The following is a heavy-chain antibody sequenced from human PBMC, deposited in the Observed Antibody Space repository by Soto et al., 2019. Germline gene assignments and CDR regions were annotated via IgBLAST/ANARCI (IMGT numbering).Heavy chain of an antibody. V-gene: IGHV4-34*01. CDR3: ARFHLYYDFWSGYYTPAYYYCYGMDV. CDR1: GGSFSGYY. D-gene: IGHD3-3*01. CDR2: INHSGST. Sequence: SETLSLTCAVYGGSFSGYYWSWIRQPPGKGLEWIGEINHSGSTNYNPSLKSRVTISVDTSKNQFSLKLSSVTAADTAVYYCARFHLYYDFWSGYYTPAYYYCYGMDVWGQGTTVTVSS. J-gene: IGHJ6*02.